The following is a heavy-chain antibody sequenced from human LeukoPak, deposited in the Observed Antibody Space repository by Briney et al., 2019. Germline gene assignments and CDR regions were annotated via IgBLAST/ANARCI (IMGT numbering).Heavy chain of an antibody. CDR1: GGSISSGNYY. V-gene: IGHV4-61*02. D-gene: IGHD3-22*01. CDR2: IYTSGST. Sequence: SETLSLTCTVSGGSISSGNYYWSWIRKPAGKGLEWIGRIYTSGSTNYNPSLKSRVTISVDTSKNQFSLKLSSVTAADTAVYYCAREGDYNDTSGTLDYWGQGTLVTVSS. CDR3: AREGDYNDTSGTLDY. J-gene: IGHJ4*02.